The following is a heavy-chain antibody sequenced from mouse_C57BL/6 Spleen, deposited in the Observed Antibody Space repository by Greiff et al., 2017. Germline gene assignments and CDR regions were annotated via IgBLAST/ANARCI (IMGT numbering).Heavy chain of an antibody. V-gene: IGHV1-55*01. CDR1: GYTFTSYW. D-gene: IGHD3-1*01. CDR3: ARRSSGGVCFDY. J-gene: IGHJ2*01. CDR2: IYPASGST. Sequence: QVQLQQPGAELVKPGASVKMSCKASGYTFTSYWITWVKQRPGQGLEWIGDIYPASGSTNYNEKFKSKATLTVDTASSTAYMQLSSLTSEDSAVYYGARRSSGGVCFDYWGQGTPLTVSS.